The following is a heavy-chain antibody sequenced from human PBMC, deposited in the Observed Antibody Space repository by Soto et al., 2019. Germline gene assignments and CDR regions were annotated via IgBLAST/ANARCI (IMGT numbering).Heavy chain of an antibody. CDR1: GFTFSSYA. D-gene: IGHD2-2*01. CDR2: ISYDGSNK. V-gene: IGHV3-30-3*01. J-gene: IGHJ6*02. Sequence: QVQLVESGGGVVQPGRSLRLSCAASGFTFSSYAMHWVRQAPGKGLEWVAVISYDGSNKYYADSVKGRFTISRDNSKNTLYLQMNSLRAEDTAVYYCAKDSGPPPNIVLVLAARVYGMDVWGQGTTFTVSS. CDR3: AKDSGPPPNIVLVLAARVYGMDV.